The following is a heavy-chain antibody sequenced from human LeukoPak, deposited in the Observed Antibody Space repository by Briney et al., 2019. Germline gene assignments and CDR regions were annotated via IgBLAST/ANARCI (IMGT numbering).Heavy chain of an antibody. CDR1: GFTFSSYS. Sequence: PGGSLRLSCAASGFTFSSYSMNWVRQAPGKGLEWVSSVSSSNNYIFYADSVKGRFTISRDNAKGTLYLQMSSLRAEDTAVYYCTGHHQAYSRTYWGQGTLVTVSS. CDR3: TGHHQAYSRTY. CDR2: VSSSNNYI. D-gene: IGHD4-11*01. J-gene: IGHJ4*02. V-gene: IGHV3-21*01.